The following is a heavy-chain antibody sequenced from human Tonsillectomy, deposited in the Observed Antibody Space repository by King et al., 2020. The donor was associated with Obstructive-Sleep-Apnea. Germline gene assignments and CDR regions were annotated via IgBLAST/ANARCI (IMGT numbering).Heavy chain of an antibody. D-gene: IGHD3-10*01. CDR2: IWYDGSNK. CDR3: ARGYHTYGSGSYAYFDY. V-gene: IGHV3-33*01. Sequence: VPLVESGGGVVQPGRSLRLSCAASGFIISSYGMHWVRQAPGKGLEWVAVIWYDGSNKYYADSVKGRFTISRDNSKNTLYLQMNSLRAEDTAVYYCARGYHTYGSGSYAYFDYWGQGTLVTVSS. J-gene: IGHJ4*02. CDR1: GFIISSYG.